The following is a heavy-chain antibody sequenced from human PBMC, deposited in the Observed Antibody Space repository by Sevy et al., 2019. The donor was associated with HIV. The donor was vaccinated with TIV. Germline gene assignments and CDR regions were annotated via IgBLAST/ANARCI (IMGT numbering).Heavy chain of an antibody. CDR2: IIPIFGTA. Sequence: ASVKVSCKASGGTFSSYAISWVRQAPGQGLEWMGGIIPIFGTANDSQKFQGRVTITADKSTSKAYMELSSLRSEDTAVYYCARDGYPTYCSGGSCYAERGFDIWGQGTMVTVSS. CDR1: GGTFSSYA. CDR3: ARDGYPTYCSGGSCYAERGFDI. D-gene: IGHD2-15*01. V-gene: IGHV1-69*06. J-gene: IGHJ3*02.